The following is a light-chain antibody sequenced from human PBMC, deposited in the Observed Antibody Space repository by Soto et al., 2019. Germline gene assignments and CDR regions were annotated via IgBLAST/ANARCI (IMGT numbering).Light chain of an antibody. V-gene: IGLV1-40*01. CDR3: QSYDSSLSGSEV. Sequence: QLVLTQPPSVSGAPGQRVTISCTGSSSNIGAGYDVHWYQQLPGTAPKLLIYGNSNRPSGVPDRFSGSKSGTSASLAITGLQAEDEADYYCQSYDSSLSGSEVFGEGTKLTVL. CDR2: GNS. CDR1: SSNIGAGYD. J-gene: IGLJ2*01.